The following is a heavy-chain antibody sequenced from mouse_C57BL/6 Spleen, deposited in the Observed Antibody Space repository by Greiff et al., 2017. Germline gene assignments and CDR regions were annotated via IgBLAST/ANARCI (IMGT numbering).Heavy chain of an antibody. CDR2: IDPSDSYT. D-gene: IGHD1-1*01. V-gene: IGHV1-69*01. CDR1: GYTFTSYW. CDR3: ARGAHYCGRSPYYYAMDY. J-gene: IGHJ4*01. Sequence: VQLQQPGAELVMPGASVKLSCKASGYTFTSYWMHWVKQRPGQGLEWIGEIDPSDSYTNYNQKFKGKSTLTVDKSASTAYMQLSSLTSVYSADYYGARGAHYCGRSPYYYAMDYWGQGTSVTVSS.